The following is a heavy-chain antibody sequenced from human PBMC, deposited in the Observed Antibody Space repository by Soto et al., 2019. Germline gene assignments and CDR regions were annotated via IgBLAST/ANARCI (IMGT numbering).Heavy chain of an antibody. Sequence: GGSLRLSCAASGFTFSSYWMSWVRQAPGKGLEWVANIKQDGSEKYYVDSVKGRFTISRDNAKNSLYLQMNSLRAEDTAVYYCARDQTYDPFYYYGSGSYPKIGGQGTLVTVSS. CDR1: GFTFSSYW. J-gene: IGHJ4*02. D-gene: IGHD3-10*01. CDR3: ARDQTYDPFYYYGSGSYPKI. CDR2: IKQDGSEK. V-gene: IGHV3-7*01.